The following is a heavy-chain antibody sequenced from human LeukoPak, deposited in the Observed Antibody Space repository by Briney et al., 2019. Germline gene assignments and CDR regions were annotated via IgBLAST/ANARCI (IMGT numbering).Heavy chain of an antibody. Sequence: GGSLRLSCEAPGFTFSTYAMSWVRQPPGKGLQWVSGISGSDSGTYYTDSVKGRFTISRDNSKNTVYLEIDNLRAEDTAVYYCAKCMSGTGVCLNFDSWGQGILVTVSS. J-gene: IGHJ4*02. V-gene: IGHV3-23*01. D-gene: IGHD2-8*02. CDR3: AKCMSGTGVCLNFDS. CDR2: ISGSDSGT. CDR1: GFTFSTYA.